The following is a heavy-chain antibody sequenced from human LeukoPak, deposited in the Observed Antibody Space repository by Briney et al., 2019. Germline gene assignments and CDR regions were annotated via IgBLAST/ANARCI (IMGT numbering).Heavy chain of an antibody. CDR2: ISAYNGNT. J-gene: IGHJ3*02. CDR3: ARDPYIIPAAGTKMGAFDI. V-gene: IGHV1-18*01. CDR1: GYTFSSYG. Sequence: GASVKDSCKASGYTFSSYGISWVRQAPGQGLEWMGWISAYNGNTKNAQKLQGRVTMTTDTSTSTAYMELRSLRSDDTAVYYCARDPYIIPAAGTKMGAFDIWGQGTMVTVSS. D-gene: IGHD6-13*01.